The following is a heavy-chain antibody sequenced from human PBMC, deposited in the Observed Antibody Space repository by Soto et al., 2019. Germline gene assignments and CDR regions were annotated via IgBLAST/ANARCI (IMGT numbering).Heavy chain of an antibody. D-gene: IGHD3-10*01. CDR2: ISYSSNFK. J-gene: IGHJ6*01. Sequence: RKGLEWVSSISYSSNFKHFADSVQGRFTISRDNTLRSVYLQMDSLRAEDTAVYYCASGVLSCKSVTCYGCRSLDVWLQGSTVTVSS. V-gene: IGHV3-21*01. CDR3: ASGVLSCKSVTCYGCRSLDV.